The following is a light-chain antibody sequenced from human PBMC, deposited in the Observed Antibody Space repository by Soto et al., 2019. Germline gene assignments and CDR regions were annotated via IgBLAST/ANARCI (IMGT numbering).Light chain of an antibody. Sequence: QSVLTQPPSASGTPGQRVTISCSGSYSNFGSNIVNWYQHFPGTAPKLLIYNNNKRPSGVPDRFSAPKSGTSVSLAISGLQSEDEAIYYCASWDDSLNDVLFGGGTKVTVL. CDR3: ASWDDSLNDVL. CDR1: YSNFGSNI. V-gene: IGLV1-44*01. CDR2: NNN. J-gene: IGLJ2*01.